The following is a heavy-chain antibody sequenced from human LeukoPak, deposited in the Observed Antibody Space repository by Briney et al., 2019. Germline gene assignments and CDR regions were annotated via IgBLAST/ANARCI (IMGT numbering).Heavy chain of an antibody. CDR1: GGSISSSNW. D-gene: IGHD6-6*01. CDR3: ARDSPIAARDDWFDP. CDR2: IYHSGST. J-gene: IGHJ5*02. Sequence: SETLSLTCAVSGGSISSSNWWSWVRQPPGKGLEWIGEIYHSGSTNYNPSLKSRVTISVDKSKNQFSLKLSSVTAADTAVYYCARDSPIAARDDWFDPWGQGTLVTVSS. V-gene: IGHV4-4*02.